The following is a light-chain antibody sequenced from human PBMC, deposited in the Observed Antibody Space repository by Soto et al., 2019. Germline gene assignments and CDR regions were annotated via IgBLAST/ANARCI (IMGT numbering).Light chain of an antibody. J-gene: IGKJ2*01. V-gene: IGKV3-20*01. CDR1: QSVSSSY. CDR2: GAS. CDR3: QQYVSSPYT. Sequence: EIVLTQSPGTLSLSPGERATLSCRASQSVSSSYLAWYQQKPGQAPRLLIYGASSRATGIQDRFSGSGSGTDFTLTISRLEPEDFAVYYCQQYVSSPYTFGQGNKLEIK.